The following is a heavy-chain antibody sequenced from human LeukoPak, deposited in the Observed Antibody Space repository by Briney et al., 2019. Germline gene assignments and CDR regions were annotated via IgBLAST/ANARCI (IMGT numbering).Heavy chain of an antibody. CDR1: GYSFTSYW. J-gene: IGHJ4*02. CDR3: ARQRTERITMVRGVIVDY. Sequence: GESLKISCKGSGYSFTSYWIGWVRQMPGKGLEWMGIIYPGDSDTRYSPSFQGQVTISAVKSISTAYLQWSSLKASDTAMYYCARQRTERITMVRGVIVDYWSQGTLVTVSS. D-gene: IGHD3-10*01. CDR2: IYPGDSDT. V-gene: IGHV5-51*01.